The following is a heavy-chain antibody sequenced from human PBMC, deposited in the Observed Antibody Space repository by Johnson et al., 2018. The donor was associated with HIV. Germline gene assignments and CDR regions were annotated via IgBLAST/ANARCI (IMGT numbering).Heavy chain of an antibody. J-gene: IGHJ3*02. V-gene: IGHV3-30*03. D-gene: IGHD3-22*01. Sequence: QVQLVESGGGVVQPGRSLRLSCAASGFTISSYGMHWVRQAPGKGLEWVAVISYDGSNKYYADSVKGRFTISRDNSKSTLFLQMNSLRAEDKALYSCARGFVRMTMILVADAFEIWGQGTMVTVSS. CDR1: GFTISSYG. CDR3: ARGFVRMTMILVADAFEI. CDR2: ISYDGSNK.